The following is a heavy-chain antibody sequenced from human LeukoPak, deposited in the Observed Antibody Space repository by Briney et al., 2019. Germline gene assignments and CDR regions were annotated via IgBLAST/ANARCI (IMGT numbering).Heavy chain of an antibody. V-gene: IGHV1-69*04. CDR2: IIPILGIA. CDR3: ARLGHASGSLQPDAFDI. J-gene: IGHJ3*02. D-gene: IGHD1-26*01. Sequence: ASVKVSCKASGGTFSSYAISWVRQAPGQGLEWMGRIIPILGIANYAQKFQGRVTITADKSTSTAYMELSSLRSEDTAVYYCARLGHASGSLQPDAFDIWGQGTMVTVSS. CDR1: GGTFSSYA.